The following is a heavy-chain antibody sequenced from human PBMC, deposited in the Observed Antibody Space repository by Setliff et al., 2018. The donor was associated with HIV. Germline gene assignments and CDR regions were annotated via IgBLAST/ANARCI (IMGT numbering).Heavy chain of an antibody. CDR2: VSYSGDT. V-gene: IGHV4-59*08. CDR3: ARHGGGYSYGSFDF. Sequence: SETLSLTCSVSGGSMCGYYWSWIRQPPGRGLEWIGYVSYSGDTNYNPSLKSRVTISIDTSKNQFSLRVNSVTAADTALYSCARHGGGYSYGSFDFWSQGTLVTVSS. CDR1: GGSMCGYY. J-gene: IGHJ4*02. D-gene: IGHD5-18*01.